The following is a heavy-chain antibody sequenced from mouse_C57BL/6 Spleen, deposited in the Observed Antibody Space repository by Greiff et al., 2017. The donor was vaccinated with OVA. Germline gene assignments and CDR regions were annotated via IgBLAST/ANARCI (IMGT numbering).Heavy chain of an antibody. CDR3: ARQTGNLSCYFDV. Sequence: DVQLQESGPELVKPGASVKIPCKASGYTFTDYNMDWVQQSHGKSLEWIGDINPNNGGIIYNQKFKGKATLTVDKSYSTASMLLRRLTSEDTAVDNCARQTGNLSCYFDVWGTGTTVTVSS. D-gene: IGHD4-1*01. J-gene: IGHJ1*03. CDR1: GYTFTDYN. V-gene: IGHV1-18*01. CDR2: INPNNGGI.